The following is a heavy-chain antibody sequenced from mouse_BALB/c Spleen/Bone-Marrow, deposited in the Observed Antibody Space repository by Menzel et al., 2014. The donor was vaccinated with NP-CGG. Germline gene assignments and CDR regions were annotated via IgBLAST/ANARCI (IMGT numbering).Heavy chain of an antibody. CDR1: GYTFTSYW. J-gene: IGHJ3*01. CDR2: INPSTGYT. Sequence: VMLVESGAELAKPGASVKMSCKASGYTFTSYWMHWVKQRPGQGLEWIGYINPSTGYTEYNQKFKDKATLTADKSSSTAYMQLSSLTSEDSAVYYCARSNYPAWLAYWGQGTLVTVSA. CDR3: ARSNYPAWLAY. V-gene: IGHV1-7*01. D-gene: IGHD2-5*01.